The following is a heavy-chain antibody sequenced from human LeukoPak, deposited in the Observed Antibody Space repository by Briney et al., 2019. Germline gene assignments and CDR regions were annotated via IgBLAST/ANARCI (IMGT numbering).Heavy chain of an antibody. D-gene: IGHD5-18*01. CDR2: ISYDGSNK. CDR1: GFTFSRYG. Sequence: GGSLRLSCVASGFTFSRYGMHWVRQAPGKGLEWVALISYDGSNKYYADSVKGRFTISRDNSKSTLYLQMNSLRAEDTAVYYCAKLPPFDYWGQGTLVTVSS. CDR3: AKLPPFDY. V-gene: IGHV3-30*18. J-gene: IGHJ4*02.